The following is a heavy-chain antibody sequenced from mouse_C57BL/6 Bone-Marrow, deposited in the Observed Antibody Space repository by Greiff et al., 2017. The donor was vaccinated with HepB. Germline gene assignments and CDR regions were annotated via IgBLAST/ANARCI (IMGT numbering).Heavy chain of an antibody. CDR3: ARSDYGSSYWYFDV. CDR1: GYTFTSYG. J-gene: IGHJ1*03. D-gene: IGHD1-1*01. CDR2: IYPRRGNT. Sequence: VQLQQSGAELARPGASVKLSCKASGYTFTSYGISWVKQRTGQGLEWIGEIYPRRGNTYYNEKFKGKAKLTAVKSSSTAYMERRSLTSEDSAVYFCARSDYGSSYWYFDVWGTGTTVTVSS. V-gene: IGHV1-81*01.